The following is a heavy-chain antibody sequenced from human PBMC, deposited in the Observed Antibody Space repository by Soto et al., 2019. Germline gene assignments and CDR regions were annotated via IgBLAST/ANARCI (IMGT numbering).Heavy chain of an antibody. J-gene: IGHJ4*02. CDR1: GGTFSSYT. Sequence: QVQLVQSGAEVKKPGSSVKVSCKASGGTFSSYTISWVRQAPGQGLEWTGRIIPILGIANYAQKFQGRVTITADKSTSTAYMELSSLRSEDTAVYYCARGVATASDYWGQGTLVTVSS. D-gene: IGHD5-12*01. V-gene: IGHV1-69*02. CDR3: ARGVATASDY. CDR2: IIPILGIA.